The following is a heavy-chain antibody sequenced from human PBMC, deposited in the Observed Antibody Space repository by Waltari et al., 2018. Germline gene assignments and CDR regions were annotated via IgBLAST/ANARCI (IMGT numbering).Heavy chain of an antibody. V-gene: IGHV3-23*01. CDR2: ISGSGGST. CDR3: AKDGEYYYGSGRYGMDV. D-gene: IGHD3-10*01. Sequence: GLEWVSAISGSGGSTYYADSVKGRFTISRDNSKNTLYLQMNSLRAEDTAVYYCAKDGEYYYGSGRYGMDVWGQGTTVTVSS. J-gene: IGHJ6*02.